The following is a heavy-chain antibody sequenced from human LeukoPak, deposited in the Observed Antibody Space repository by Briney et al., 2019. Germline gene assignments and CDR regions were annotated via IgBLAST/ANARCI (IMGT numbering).Heavy chain of an antibody. CDR3: ARVGELIVVLPAAIRGKGNYFDY. D-gene: IGHD2-2*02. Sequence: SETLSLTCTVSGGSISSYYWSWIRQPPGKGLEWIGEINHSGSTNYNPSLKSRVTISVDTSKNQFSLKLSSVTAADTAVYYCARVGELIVVLPAAIRGKGNYFDYWGQGTLVTVSS. J-gene: IGHJ4*02. V-gene: IGHV4-34*01. CDR1: GGSISSYY. CDR2: INHSGST.